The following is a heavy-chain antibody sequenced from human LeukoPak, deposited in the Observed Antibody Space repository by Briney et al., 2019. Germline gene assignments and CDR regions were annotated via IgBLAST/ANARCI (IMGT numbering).Heavy chain of an antibody. CDR1: GGSFSGYY. CDR2: INNSGST. J-gene: IGHJ4*02. V-gene: IGHV4-34*01. Sequence: PSETLSLTCAVYGGSFSGYYWSWIRHPPGKGLEWMGEINNSGSTDYNPSLKSRVTISVDTSKNQFSLKLTSVTAADTAVYYCARGMQPRSPGVYWGQGTLVTVSS. D-gene: IGHD2-2*01. CDR3: ARGMQPRSPGVY.